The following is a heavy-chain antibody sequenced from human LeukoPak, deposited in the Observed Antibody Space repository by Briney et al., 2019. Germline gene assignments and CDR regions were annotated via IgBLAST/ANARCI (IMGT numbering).Heavy chain of an antibody. J-gene: IGHJ4*02. V-gene: IGHV4-61*02. CDR3: ARLDGDYGFWSGYYGDRGFDY. CDR2: IYTSGST. CDR1: GGSISSGSYY. D-gene: IGHD3-3*01. Sequence: SETLSLTCTVSGGSISSGSYYWSWIRQPAGKGLEWIGRIYTSGSTNYNPSLKSRVTISVDTSKNQFALKLSAVTAADTAVYYWARLDGDYGFWSGYYGDRGFDYWGQGTLVTVSS.